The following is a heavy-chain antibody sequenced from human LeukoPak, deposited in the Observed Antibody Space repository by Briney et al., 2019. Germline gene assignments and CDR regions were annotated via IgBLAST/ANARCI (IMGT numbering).Heavy chain of an antibody. CDR3: ARVVGWFGELWFDY. J-gene: IGHJ4*02. V-gene: IGHV4-30-4*08. Sequence: PSQTLSLTCTVSGGSISSGGYYWSWIRQHPGKGLEWIGYIYYSGSTYYNPSLKSRVTISVDTSKNQFSLKLSSVTAADTAVYYCARVVGWFGELWFDYWGQGTLVTVSS. D-gene: IGHD3-10*01. CDR1: GGSISSGGYY. CDR2: IYYSGST.